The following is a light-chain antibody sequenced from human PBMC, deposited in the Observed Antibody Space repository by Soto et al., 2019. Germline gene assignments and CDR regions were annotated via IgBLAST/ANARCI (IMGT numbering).Light chain of an antibody. CDR1: QSVRSNY. J-gene: IGKJ2*01. CDR2: GAS. V-gene: IGKV3-20*01. CDR3: QQYGGSPYT. Sequence: EIVLTQSPGTLSLSPGERATLSCRASQSVRSNYLAWYQQKPGQAPRLLIYGASSRATSLPDRFSGTASGTDFTLTISRLEPEDFAVYSWQQYGGSPYTLVQGTKLEIK.